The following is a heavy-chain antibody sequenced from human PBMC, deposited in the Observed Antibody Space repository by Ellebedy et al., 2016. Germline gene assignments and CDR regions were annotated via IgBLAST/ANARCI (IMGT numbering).Heavy chain of an antibody. D-gene: IGHD2-15*01. V-gene: IGHV4-34*01. CDR1: GGSFSGYY. J-gene: IGHJ6*02. CDR2: INHSGST. Sequence: SETLSLXCAVYGGSFSGYYWSWIRQPPGKGLEWIGEINHSGSTNYNPSLKSRVTISVDTSKNQFSLKLSSVTAADTAVYYCARVVVVAAEDVWGQGTTVTVSS. CDR3: ARVVVVAAEDV.